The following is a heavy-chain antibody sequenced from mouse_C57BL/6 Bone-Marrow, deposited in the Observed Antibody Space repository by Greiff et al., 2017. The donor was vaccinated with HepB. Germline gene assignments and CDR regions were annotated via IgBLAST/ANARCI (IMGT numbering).Heavy chain of an antibody. Sequence: QVQLQQPGAELVMPGASVKLSCKASGYTFTSYWMHWVKQRPGQGLEWIGEIDPSDSYTNYNQKFKGKSTLTVDKSSSTAYMQLSSLTSEDSAVYYCARNYLNWYCDVGGTGTTVTVSS. J-gene: IGHJ1*03. V-gene: IGHV1-69*01. CDR3: ARNYLNWYCDV. CDR2: IDPSDSYT. CDR1: GYTFTSYW. D-gene: IGHD1-1*02.